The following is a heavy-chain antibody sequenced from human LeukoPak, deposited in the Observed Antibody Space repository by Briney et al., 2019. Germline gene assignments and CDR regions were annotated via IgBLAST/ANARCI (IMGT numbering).Heavy chain of an antibody. CDR2: IYSSGIT. CDR3: ARGRKGGSAL. Sequence: SETLSLTCTVSGGSLSGYWWTWIRQPAGKAPECIGRIYSSGITNYNPSLESRVVMSIDTSKNQFSLRLMSVTAADTAFYYCARGRKGGSALWGQGTLVTVSS. D-gene: IGHD3-10*01. CDR1: GGSLSGYW. V-gene: IGHV4-4*07. J-gene: IGHJ4*02.